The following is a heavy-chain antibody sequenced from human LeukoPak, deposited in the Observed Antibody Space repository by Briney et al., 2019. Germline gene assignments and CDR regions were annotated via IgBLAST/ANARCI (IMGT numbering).Heavy chain of an antibody. V-gene: IGHV3-48*01. D-gene: IGHD6-6*01. J-gene: IGHJ4*02. CDR1: RFTFSTYS. Sequence: GGSLRLSCAASRFTFSTYSMNWVRQAPGKGLEWVSYISSGSNTIYYADSVKGRFTISRDNAKNSLYLQMNSLRAEDTAVYYCAREYSSSSGRSFDYWGQGTLVTASS. CDR3: AREYSSSSGRSFDY. CDR2: ISSGSNTI.